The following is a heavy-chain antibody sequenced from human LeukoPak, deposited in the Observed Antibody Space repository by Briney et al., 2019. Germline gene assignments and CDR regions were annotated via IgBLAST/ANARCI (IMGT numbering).Heavy chain of an antibody. CDR3: ARSYCSSTSCHRIAIDY. J-gene: IGHJ4*02. Sequence: QPGGSLRLSCAASGFTFSSYAMDSVRQAPGKGLEYVSAISSNGGSTYYANSVKGRFTISRDNSKNTLYLQMGSLRAEDMAVYYCARSYCSSTSCHRIAIDYWGQGTLVTVSS. CDR2: ISSNGGST. D-gene: IGHD2-2*01. V-gene: IGHV3-64*01. CDR1: GFTFSSYA.